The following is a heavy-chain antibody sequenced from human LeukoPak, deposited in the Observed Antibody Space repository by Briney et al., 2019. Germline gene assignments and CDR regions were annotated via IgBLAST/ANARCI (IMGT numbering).Heavy chain of an antibody. J-gene: IGHJ5*02. Sequence: ASVKVSCKASGYTFTSYYMHWVRQAPGQGLEWMGIINPSGGSTSYAQKFQGRVTMTRDTSISTAYMELSRLRSDDTAVYFCAAVPAAMNWFDPWGQGTLVTVSS. CDR2: INPSGGST. D-gene: IGHD2-2*01. CDR1: GYTFTSYY. CDR3: AAVPAAMNWFDP. V-gene: IGHV1-46*01.